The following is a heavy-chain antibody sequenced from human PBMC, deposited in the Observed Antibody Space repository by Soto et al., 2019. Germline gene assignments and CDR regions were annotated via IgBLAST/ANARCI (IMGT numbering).Heavy chain of an antibody. Sequence: SETLSLTCTVSGGSISSYYWSWVRQPPGKGLEWIGYIYYSGSTNYNPSLKSRVTISVDTSKNQFSLKLSSVTAADTAVYYCARWSYDSSGYGGGSYYYYGMDVWGQGTTVTVSS. CDR2: IYYSGST. CDR1: GGSISSYY. V-gene: IGHV4-59*01. CDR3: ARWSYDSSGYGGGSYYYYGMDV. J-gene: IGHJ6*02. D-gene: IGHD3-22*01.